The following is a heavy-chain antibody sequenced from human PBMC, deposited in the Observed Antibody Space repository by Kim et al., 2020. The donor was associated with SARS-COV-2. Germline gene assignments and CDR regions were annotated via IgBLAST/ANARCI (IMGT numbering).Heavy chain of an antibody. J-gene: IGHJ6*02. D-gene: IGHD2-21*01. V-gene: IGHV1-69*13. CDR3: ARDYCAGDGCPTISRSGRVSFYFSGMDV. CDR1: GGTFNNYA. Sequence: SVKVSCKASGGTFNNYAISWVRHAPGHGLEWMGRIIPILETTNYAQTFQGRVTITADESTSIAHMELSNLRSEDTAVYYCARDYCAGDGCPTISRSGRVSFYFSGMDVWGQGTTVTVSS. CDR2: IIPILETT.